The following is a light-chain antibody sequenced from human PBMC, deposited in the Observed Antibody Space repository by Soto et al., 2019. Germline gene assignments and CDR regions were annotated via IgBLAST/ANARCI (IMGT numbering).Light chain of an antibody. CDR1: QSISSY. CDR2: DAS. J-gene: IGKJ1*01. CDR3: QQRSNWRRT. Sequence: EIVLTQSPATLSLSPGERVTLSCRASQSISSYLAWYQQKPGQAPRLLIYDASNRATGIPARFSGSGSGTDFTLTISSLEPEDFAVYYRQQRSNWRRTFGQGTKVEI. V-gene: IGKV3-11*01.